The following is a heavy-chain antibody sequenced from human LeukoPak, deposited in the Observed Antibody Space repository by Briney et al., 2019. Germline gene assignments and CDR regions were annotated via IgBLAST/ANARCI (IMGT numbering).Heavy chain of an antibody. CDR1: GGTFSSYA. V-gene: IGHV1-69*06. D-gene: IGHD5-24*01. CDR3: ASPNGYHGYNWFDP. J-gene: IGHJ5*02. Sequence: VASVKVSCKASGGTFSSYAISWVRQAPGQGLEWMGGIIPIFGTANYAQKFQGRVTITADKSTSTAYMELSSLRSEDTAVYYCASPNGYHGYNWFDPWGQGTLVTVSS. CDR2: IIPIFGTA.